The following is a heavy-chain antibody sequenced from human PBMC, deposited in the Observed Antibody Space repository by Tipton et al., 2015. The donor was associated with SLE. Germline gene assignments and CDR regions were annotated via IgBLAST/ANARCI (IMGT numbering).Heavy chain of an antibody. Sequence: TLSLTCTVSGGSISSSSYYWGWIRQPPGKGLEWIGSIYYSGSAYYNPSLKSRVTISVDTSKNQFSLKLSSVTAADTAVYYCAGGGEAVAGTSYFQHWGQGTLVTVSS. CDR3: AGGGEAVAGTSYFQH. V-gene: IGHV4-39*07. CDR1: GGSISSSSYY. CDR2: IYYSGSA. J-gene: IGHJ1*01. D-gene: IGHD6-19*01.